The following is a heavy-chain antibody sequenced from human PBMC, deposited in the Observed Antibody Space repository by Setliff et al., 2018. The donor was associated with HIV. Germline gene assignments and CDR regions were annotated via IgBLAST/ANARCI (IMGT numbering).Heavy chain of an antibody. Sequence: PGESLKISCKASGYSFTGYWIGWVRQMPGKGLEWMGIIYPSDSDTRYSPSFQGQVTISADKSISTAYLQWSSLKASDTAMYYCASSITVAAGRSHYYYAMDVWGQGTTVTVSS. CDR3: ASSITVAAGRSHYYYAMDV. J-gene: IGHJ6*02. V-gene: IGHV5-51*01. CDR2: IYPSDSDT. D-gene: IGHD1-20*01. CDR1: GYSFTGYW.